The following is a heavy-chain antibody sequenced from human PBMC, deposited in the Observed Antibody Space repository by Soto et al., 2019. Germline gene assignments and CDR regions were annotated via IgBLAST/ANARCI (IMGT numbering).Heavy chain of an antibody. D-gene: IGHD3-3*01. CDR3: AKDTVGGYSFWSGYYSDGLDV. CDR1: GFTVSNNY. J-gene: IGHJ3*01. CDR2: ISGSADGT. V-gene: IGHV3-23*04. Sequence: EEQLVESGGDLVQPGGSLRLSCAASGFTVSNNYMSWVRQAPGERLQWIAAISGSADGTDYAHSVRGRFTISRDNAKKTVHLQMDSLRVEDTAVYFCAKDTVGGYSFWSGYYSDGLDVWGQGTLVSVS.